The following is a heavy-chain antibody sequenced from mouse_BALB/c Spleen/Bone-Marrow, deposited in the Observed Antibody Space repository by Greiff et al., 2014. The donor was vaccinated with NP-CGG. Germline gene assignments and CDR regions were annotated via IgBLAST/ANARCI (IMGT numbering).Heavy chain of an antibody. Sequence: VQLQQSGPGLVAPSQSLSITCTVSEFSLTSYGVHWVRQPPGKGLEWLGVIWAGGSTNYNSALMSRLSISKDNSKSQVFLKMNRLQTDDTAMYYCARGGSSRAWFAYWGQGTLVTVSA. D-gene: IGHD1-1*01. CDR1: EFSLTSYG. CDR3: ARGGSSRAWFAY. J-gene: IGHJ3*01. CDR2: IWAGGST. V-gene: IGHV2-9*02.